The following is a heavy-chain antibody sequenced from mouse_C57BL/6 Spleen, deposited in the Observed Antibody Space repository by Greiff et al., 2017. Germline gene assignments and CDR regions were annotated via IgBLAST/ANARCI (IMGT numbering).Heavy chain of an antibody. Sequence: EVQLQQSGPELVKPGASVKISCKASGYTFTDYYMNWVKQSHGKSLEWIGDINPNNGGTSYNQKFKGKATLTVDKSSSTAYMELRSLTSEDSAVYYCAREGNWEADYWGQGTTLTVSS. J-gene: IGHJ2*01. CDR2: INPNNGGT. D-gene: IGHD4-1*01. CDR1: GYTFTDYY. CDR3: AREGNWEADY. V-gene: IGHV1-26*01.